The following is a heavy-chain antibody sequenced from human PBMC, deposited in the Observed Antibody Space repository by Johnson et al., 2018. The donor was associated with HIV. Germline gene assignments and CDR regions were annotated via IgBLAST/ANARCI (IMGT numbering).Heavy chain of an antibody. CDR1: GFTFDEDD. J-gene: IGHJ3*01. V-gene: IGHV3-30*02. CDR2: IRNDGSNK. CDR3: AKGEAQEGWIQLLSYAFDF. Sequence: VQLVESGGGVVPPGGSLRLSCAASGFTFDEDDMSWVRQAQGKGLEWVAFIRNDGSNKYYADSVKGRFTISRDNSRNTLYLQMSNLRTEETAVYYCAKGEAQEGWIQLLSYAFDFWGRGTMVTVSS. D-gene: IGHD5-18*01.